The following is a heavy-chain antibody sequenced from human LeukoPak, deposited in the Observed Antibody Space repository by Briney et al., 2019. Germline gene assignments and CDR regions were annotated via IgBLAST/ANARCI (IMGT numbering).Heavy chain of an antibody. D-gene: IGHD6-19*01. CDR3: AKDIGSGFHYFDY. CDR2: ISWNSGSI. J-gene: IGHJ4*02. V-gene: IGHV3-9*01. Sequence: GGSLRLSCAASGFTFDDYAMHWVRQAPGKGLEWVSGISWNSGSIGYADSVKGRFTISRDNAKNSLYLQMNSLRAEDTALYYCAKDIGSGFHYFDYWGQGTLVTVSS. CDR1: GFTFDDYA.